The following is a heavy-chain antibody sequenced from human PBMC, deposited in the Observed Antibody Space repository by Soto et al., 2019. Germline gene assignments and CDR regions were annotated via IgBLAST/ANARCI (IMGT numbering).Heavy chain of an antibody. J-gene: IGHJ4*02. CDR1: GGTFSSYA. CDR3: ARGVPGGHPGIAVAGTVFDY. V-gene: IGHV1-69*13. Sequence: SVKVSCKASGGTFSSYAISWVRQAPGQGLEWMGGIIPIFGTANYAQKFQGRVTITADESTSTAYMELSSLRSEDTAVYYCARGVPGGHPGIAVAGTVFDYWGQGTLVTVSS. D-gene: IGHD6-19*01. CDR2: IIPIFGTA.